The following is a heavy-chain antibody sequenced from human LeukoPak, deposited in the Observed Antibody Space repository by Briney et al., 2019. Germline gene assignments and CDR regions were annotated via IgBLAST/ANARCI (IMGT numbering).Heavy chain of an antibody. CDR2: IRYYGSNK. D-gene: IGHD6-19*01. Sequence: PAGSLRLSCAASGFTFSSDGMHWVRQAPRKGREGVAFIRYYGSNKYYADSVKGRFTISRDNSKNTLYLQMNSLRAEDTALYYCAKVPMSGWDAIPPKWGQGTMVTDSS. CDR1: GFTFSSDG. V-gene: IGHV3-30*02. J-gene: IGHJ4*02. CDR3: AKVPMSGWDAIPPK.